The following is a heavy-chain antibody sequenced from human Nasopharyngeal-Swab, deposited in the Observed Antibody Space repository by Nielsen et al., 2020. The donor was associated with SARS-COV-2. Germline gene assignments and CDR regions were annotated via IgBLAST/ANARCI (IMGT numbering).Heavy chain of an antibody. CDR1: GFTFSDYY. CDR2: ISSSGSTI. J-gene: IGHJ6*02. V-gene: IGHV3-11*01. D-gene: IGHD3-22*01. Sequence: GESLKISCAASGFTFSDYYMSWIRRAPGKGLEWVSYISSSGSTIYYADSVKGRFTISRDNAKNSLYLQMNSLRAEDTAVYYCARGYYYDSSGYYYGYYYYYGMDVWGQGTTVTVSS. CDR3: ARGYYYDSSGYYYGYYYYYGMDV.